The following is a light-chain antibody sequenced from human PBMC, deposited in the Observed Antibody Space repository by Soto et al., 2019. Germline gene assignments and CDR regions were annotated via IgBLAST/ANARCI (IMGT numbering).Light chain of an antibody. CDR2: DVT. CDR3: SSYAGSSVPVA. CDR1: SSDVGGYNF. J-gene: IGLJ2*01. Sequence: QAVVTQPPSASGSPGQSVTISCTGASSDVGGYNFVSWYQQHPGKAPKLMIYDVTKRPSGVPDRFSGSKSGNTASLTVSGLQADDEADYYCSSYAGSSVPVAFGGGTKLTVL. V-gene: IGLV2-8*01.